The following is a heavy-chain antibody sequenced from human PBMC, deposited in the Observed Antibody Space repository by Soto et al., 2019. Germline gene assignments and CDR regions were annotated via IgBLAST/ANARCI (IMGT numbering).Heavy chain of an antibody. V-gene: IGHV3-7*03. CDR1: GFTFSSYW. J-gene: IGHJ4*02. Sequence: GGSLRLFCAASGFTFSSYWMSWVRQAPGKGLEWVANIKQDGSEKYYIDSVKGRFTISRDNAKNSLSLQMNSLRAEDTAVYYCAREYSYGSGSYYFDYWGQGTLVTVSS. D-gene: IGHD3-10*01. CDR2: IKQDGSEK. CDR3: AREYSYGSGSYYFDY.